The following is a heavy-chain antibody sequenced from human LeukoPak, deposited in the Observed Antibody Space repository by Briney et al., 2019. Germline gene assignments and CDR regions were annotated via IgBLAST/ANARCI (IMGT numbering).Heavy chain of an antibody. CDR3: ARDRPYYYDSSGPNFDY. D-gene: IGHD3-22*01. J-gene: IGHJ4*02. V-gene: IGHV3-30*03. CDR2: ISYDAKSS. CDR1: GFTFSSYG. Sequence: PGGSLRLSCVTSGFTFSSYGMHWVRQVPGKGLEWVAVISYDAKSSYHVDSVKGRFTISRDNSKNTLYLQMNSLRAEDTAVYYCARDRPYYYDSSGPNFDYWGQGTLVTVSS.